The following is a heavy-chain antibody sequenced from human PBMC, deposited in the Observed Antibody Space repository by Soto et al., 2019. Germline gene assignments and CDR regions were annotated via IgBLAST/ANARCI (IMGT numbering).Heavy chain of an antibody. J-gene: IGHJ6*02. CDR3: ARSSLSYYYGMDV. V-gene: IGHV1-69*13. Sequence: ASVKVSCKASGVTFSSYAISWVRQAPGQGLEWMGGIIPIFGTANYAQKFQGGVTITADESTSTAYMELSSLRSEDTAVYYCARSSLSYYYGMDVWGQGTTVTVSS. CDR2: IIPIFGTA. CDR1: GVTFSSYA.